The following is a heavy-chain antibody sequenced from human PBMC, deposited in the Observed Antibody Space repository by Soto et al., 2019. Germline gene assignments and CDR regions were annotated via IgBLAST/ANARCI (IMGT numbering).Heavy chain of an antibody. V-gene: IGHV4-59*08. CDR2: IYYSGST. J-gene: IGHJ5*02. CDR1: GGSIRSYY. CDR3: ARQGGWFDP. D-gene: IGHD1-26*01. Sequence: QVQLQESGPGLVKPSETLSLTCTVSGGSIRSYYWSWIRQPPGKGLEWIGSIYYSGSTNYKPSLKSRVTISVDTSKNQFSLKLNSVTAADTAEYYCARQGGWFDPWGQGTLVTVSP.